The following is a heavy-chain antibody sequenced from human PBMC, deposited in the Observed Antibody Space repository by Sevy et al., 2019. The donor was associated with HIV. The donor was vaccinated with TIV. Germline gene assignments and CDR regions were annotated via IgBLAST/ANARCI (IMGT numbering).Heavy chain of an antibody. V-gene: IGHV1-2*02. J-gene: IGHJ5*02. CDR1: GYTFTGYY. Sequence: ASVKVTCKASGYTFTGYYMHWVRQAPGQGLEWMGWINPNSGGTNYAQKFQGRVTMTRDTSISTAYMELSRLRSDDTAVYYCARGAGAYYYDSSGYSSTEFDPWGQGTLVTVSS. D-gene: IGHD3-22*01. CDR3: ARGAGAYYYDSSGYSSTEFDP. CDR2: INPNSGGT.